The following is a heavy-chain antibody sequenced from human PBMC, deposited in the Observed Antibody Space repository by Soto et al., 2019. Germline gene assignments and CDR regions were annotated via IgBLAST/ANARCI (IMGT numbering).Heavy chain of an antibody. CDR2: ISGSGGST. D-gene: IGHD2-2*01. J-gene: IGHJ3*02. V-gene: IGHV3-23*01. CDR1: GFTFSSYA. CDR3: ARDRYCSSTSCYDDAFDI. Sequence: TGGSLRLSCAASGFTFSSYAMSWVRQAPGKGLEWVSAISGSGGSTYYADSVKGRFTISRHNSKNTLYLQMNSLRAEDTAVYYWARDRYCSSTSCYDDAFDIWGQGTMVTVSS.